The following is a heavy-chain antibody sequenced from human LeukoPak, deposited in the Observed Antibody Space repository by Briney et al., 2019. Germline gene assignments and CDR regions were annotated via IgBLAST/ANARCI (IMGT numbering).Heavy chain of an antibody. CDR2: IYSGDST. J-gene: IGHJ4*02. CDR3: ARQGYSSSWYYFDN. CDR1: GFTVSSNY. Sequence: GGSLRLSCAASGFTVSSNYMSWVRQAPGKGLEWVSVIYSGDSTYYADSVRGRFTISRDNSKNTLYLQMNGLRAEDTAVYYCARQGYSSSWYYFDNWGQGALVTVSS. D-gene: IGHD6-13*01. V-gene: IGHV3-53*01.